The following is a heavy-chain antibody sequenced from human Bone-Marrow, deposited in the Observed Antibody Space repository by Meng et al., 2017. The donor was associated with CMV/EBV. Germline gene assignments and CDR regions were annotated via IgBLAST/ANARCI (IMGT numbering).Heavy chain of an antibody. D-gene: IGHD6-13*01. J-gene: IGHJ5*02. CDR2: INPNSGGT. V-gene: IGHV1-2*02. Sequence: ASVKVSCKASGYTFTGYYMHWVRQAPGQGLEWMGWINPNSGGTNYAQKFQGRVTMTRDTSISTAYMELSRLRSDDTAVYYCARDLGIAAAEGFDPWGQGTLVTVSS. CDR1: GYTFTGYY. CDR3: ARDLGIAAAEGFDP.